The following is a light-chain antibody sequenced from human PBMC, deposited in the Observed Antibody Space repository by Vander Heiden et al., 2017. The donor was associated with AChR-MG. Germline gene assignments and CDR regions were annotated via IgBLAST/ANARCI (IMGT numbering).Light chain of an antibody. J-gene: IGLJ3*02. CDR3: QVWDSRGDPSCV. CDR1: NIGSKN. Sequence: SYVLTQPPPASAAPGATARITCGGNNIGSKNVHWYQQKPGQAPAVVVYQDSDRPSGIPERFSGSNSGNTATLTVTRVEAGDEADYYCQVWDSRGDPSCVFGGGTKLTVL. V-gene: IGLV3-21*02. CDR2: QDS.